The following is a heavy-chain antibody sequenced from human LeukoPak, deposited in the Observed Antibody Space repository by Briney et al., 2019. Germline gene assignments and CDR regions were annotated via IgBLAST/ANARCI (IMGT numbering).Heavy chain of an antibody. CDR2: IYSGGST. CDR1: GFTVSSNY. CDR3: ARVTDIAVFHN. Sequence: GGSLRLSCAASGFTVSSNYMSWVRQAPGKGLEWVSVIYSGGSTYYADSVKGRFTISRDNSKNTLYLQMNSLRAEDTAVYYCARVTDIAVFHNWGQGTLVTVSS. D-gene: IGHD6-19*01. J-gene: IGHJ4*02. V-gene: IGHV3-53*01.